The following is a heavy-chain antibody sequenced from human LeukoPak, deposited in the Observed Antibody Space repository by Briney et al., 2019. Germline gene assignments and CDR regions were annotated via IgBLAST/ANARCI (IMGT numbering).Heavy chain of an antibody. V-gene: IGHV1-69*04. CDR1: GGTFSSYA. Sequence: SVKVSCKASGGTFSSYAISWVRQAPGQGLEWMGRIIPILGIANYAQKFQGRVTITADKSTSTAYMELSSLRSEDTAVYYCVGGSGSYYNVGDYWGQGTLVTVSS. CDR2: IIPILGIA. D-gene: IGHD3-10*01. J-gene: IGHJ4*02. CDR3: VGGSGSYYNVGDY.